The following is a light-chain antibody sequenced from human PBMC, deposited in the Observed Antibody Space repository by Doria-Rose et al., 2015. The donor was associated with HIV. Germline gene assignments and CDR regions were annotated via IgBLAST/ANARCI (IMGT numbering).Light chain of an antibody. CDR3: QQTYSSPPWT. CDR2: AAS. Sequence: DRVTITCRASQTVSTYLNLFQQEPGKAPKLLIYAASRLQSGVPSRFSGGGSGTDFTLTISGLQPGDFATYYCQQTYSSPPWTFGQGTKVEMK. J-gene: IGKJ1*01. CDR1: QTVSTY. V-gene: IGKV1-39*01.